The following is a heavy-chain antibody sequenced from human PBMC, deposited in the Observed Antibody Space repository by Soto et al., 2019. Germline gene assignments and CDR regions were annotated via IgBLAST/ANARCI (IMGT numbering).Heavy chain of an antibody. CDR3: ARWRDSYCSSTSCYPLYYFDY. CDR2: ISAYNGNT. CDR1: GYTFTSYG. V-gene: IGHV1-18*01. Sequence: ASVKVSCKASGYTFTSYGISWVRQAPGQGLEWMGWISAYNGNTNYAQKLQGRVTMTTDTSTSTAYMELRSLRSDDTAVYYCARWRDSYCSSTSCYPLYYFDYWGQGTLVTVSS. D-gene: IGHD2-2*01. J-gene: IGHJ4*02.